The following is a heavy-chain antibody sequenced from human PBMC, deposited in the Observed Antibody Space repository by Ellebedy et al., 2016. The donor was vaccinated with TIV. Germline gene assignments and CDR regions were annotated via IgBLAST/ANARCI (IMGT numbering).Heavy chain of an antibody. CDR3: AATPYYDVVTGYYPDY. D-gene: IGHD3-9*01. Sequence: GESLKISXAVSGFTFRNYAMSWVRQAPGKGLEWVSAISGSGTSTYYADSVKGRFTISKDSFKNTLYLQMSSLRAEDTAVYYCAATPYYDVVTGYYPDYWGQGTLVTVSS. V-gene: IGHV3-23*01. CDR2: ISGSGTST. J-gene: IGHJ4*02. CDR1: GFTFRNYA.